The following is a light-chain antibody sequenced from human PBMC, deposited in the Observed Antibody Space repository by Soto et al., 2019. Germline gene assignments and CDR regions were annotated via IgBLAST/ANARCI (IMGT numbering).Light chain of an antibody. Sequence: DVQMTQSPSTLSASVGDRVTITCRANQGISTWWAWFQQKPGKAPKVLIYEASTLKSGVPSRFSGGGSGTEFTLIISRLQPDDFATYYCQQYNSSPLTFGGGTKVEIK. CDR1: QGISTW. V-gene: IGKV1-5*01. J-gene: IGKJ4*02. CDR3: QQYNSSPLT. CDR2: EAS.